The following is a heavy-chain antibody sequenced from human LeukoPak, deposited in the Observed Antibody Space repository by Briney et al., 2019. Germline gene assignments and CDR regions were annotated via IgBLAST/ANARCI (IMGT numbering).Heavy chain of an antibody. CDR2: IKEDGSEK. CDR1: GFSFSTYW. V-gene: IGHV3-7*01. Sequence: PGGSLRLSCAASGFSFSTYWMTWVRQAPGKGLEWVANIKEDGSEKHYVDSVKGRFTISRDNAKNSLYLQMNGLRAEDTAVYYCARDPYYYGSGTTSDAFDIWGQGTMVTVSS. D-gene: IGHD3-10*01. J-gene: IGHJ3*02. CDR3: ARDPYYYGSGTTSDAFDI.